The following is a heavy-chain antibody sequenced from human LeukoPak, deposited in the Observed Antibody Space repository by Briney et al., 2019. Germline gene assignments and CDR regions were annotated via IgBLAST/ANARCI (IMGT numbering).Heavy chain of an antibody. CDR3: ARRVGSFDY. V-gene: IGHV4-39*01. J-gene: IGHJ4*02. D-gene: IGHD1-26*01. CDR1: GGSISSSSYY. CDR2: IYYSGIT. Sequence: SETLSLTCTVSGGSISSSSYYWGWIRQPPGKGLEWIGSIYYSGITYCNPSLKSRVTISVDTSKNQFSLKLSSVTAADTAVYYCARRVGSFDYWGQGTLVTVSS.